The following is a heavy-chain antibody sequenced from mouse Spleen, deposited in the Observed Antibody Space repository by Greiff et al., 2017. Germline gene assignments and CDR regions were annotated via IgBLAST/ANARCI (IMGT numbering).Heavy chain of an antibody. CDR1: GYTFTSYV. Sequence: VQLKESGPELVKPGASVKMSCKASGYTFTSYVMHWVKQKPGQGLEWIGYINPYNDGTKYNEKFKGKATLTSDKSSSTAYMELSSLTSEDSAVYYCANIYSGYAMDYWGQGTSVTVSS. CDR3: ANIYSGYAMDY. D-gene: IGHD2-1*01. J-gene: IGHJ4*01. V-gene: IGHV1-14*01. CDR2: INPYNDGT.